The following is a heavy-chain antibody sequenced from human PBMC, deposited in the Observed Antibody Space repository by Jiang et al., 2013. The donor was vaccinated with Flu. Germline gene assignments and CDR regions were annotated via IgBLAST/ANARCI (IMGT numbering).Heavy chain of an antibody. CDR3: TTHSYYYDSSGYYGGLGDYYYYYGMDV. CDR1: GFTLSNAW. Sequence: VQLVESGGGLVKPGGSLRLSCAASGFTLSNAWMNWVRQAPGKGLEWVGRIKSKTDGGTTDYAAPVKGRFTISRDDSKSTLYLQMNSLKTEDTAVYYCTTHSYYYDSSGYYGGLGDYYYYYGMDVWAKGPRSPSP. D-gene: IGHD3-22*01. J-gene: IGHJ6*02. CDR2: IKSKTDGGTT. V-gene: IGHV3-15*07.